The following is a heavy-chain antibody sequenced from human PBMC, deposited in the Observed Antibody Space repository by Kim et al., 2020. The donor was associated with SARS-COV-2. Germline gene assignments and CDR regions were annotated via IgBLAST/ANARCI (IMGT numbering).Heavy chain of an antibody. D-gene: IGHD3-22*01. V-gene: IGHV4-34*01. Sequence: SETLSLTCAVYGGSFSGYYWSWIRQPPGKGLEWIGEINHSGSTNYNPSLKSRVTISVDTSKNQFSLKLSSVTAADTAVYYCARRYYYSSGYGLDYWGQGT. J-gene: IGHJ4*02. CDR2: INHSGST. CDR1: GGSFSGYY. CDR3: ARRYYYSSGYGLDY.